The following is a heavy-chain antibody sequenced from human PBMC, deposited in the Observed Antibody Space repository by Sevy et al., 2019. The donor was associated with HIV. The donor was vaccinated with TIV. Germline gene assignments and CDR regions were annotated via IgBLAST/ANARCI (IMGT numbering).Heavy chain of an antibody. CDR2: IQSTTDGGTI. V-gene: IGHV3-15*01. D-gene: IGHD2-8*02. Sequence: GSLRLSCVASGFTFSNAWMNWVRQPPGKGLEWVGRIQSTTDGGTIDYAAPVKGRFTISRDDSKKTLYLQMISLKTEDTAVYYCTTDPIILLLVTDGVAVWGQGTTVTVSS. J-gene: IGHJ6*02. CDR3: TTDPIILLLVTDGVAV. CDR1: GFTFSNAW.